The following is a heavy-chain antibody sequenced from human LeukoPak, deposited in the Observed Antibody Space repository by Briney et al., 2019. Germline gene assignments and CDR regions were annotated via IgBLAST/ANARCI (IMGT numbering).Heavy chain of an antibody. D-gene: IGHD2-8*01. CDR3: ARDRHCANGVCHSPPGMDV. V-gene: IGHV3-33*01. CDR1: GFTFSSYG. Sequence: GGSLRLSCAASGFTFSSYGMHWVRQAPGKGLEWVADIWFDGKNEHFADSVKGQFTISRDNSKNTMYLQINSLRAEDTAVYYCARDRHCANGVCHSPPGMDVWGQGTTVTVSS. J-gene: IGHJ6*02. CDR2: IWFDGKNE.